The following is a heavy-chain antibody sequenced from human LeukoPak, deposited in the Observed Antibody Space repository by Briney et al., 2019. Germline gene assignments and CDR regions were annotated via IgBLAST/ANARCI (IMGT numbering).Heavy chain of an antibody. CDR3: ASGVNYFDY. CDR1: GGSISSGGYY. Sequence: ETLSLTCTVSGGSISSGGYYWSWIRQHPGKGLEWVSSISSRSSYIFYADSVKGRFTISRDNAKKSLYLQMNSLRAEDTAVYYCASGVNYFDYWGQGTLVTVSS. V-gene: IGHV3-21*01. D-gene: IGHD3-3*01. CDR2: ISSRSSYI. J-gene: IGHJ4*02.